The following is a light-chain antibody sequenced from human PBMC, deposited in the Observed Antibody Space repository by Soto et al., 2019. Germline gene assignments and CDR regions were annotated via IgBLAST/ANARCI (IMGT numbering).Light chain of an antibody. Sequence: DMEMTQSPSSLSASVGDRVTITCRASQSISNYLNWYQHKPGKDPKLLIYAASSLQSGVPTRFSGLESGTEFTLTINSRQPEDFATYYCLQSYGTPLTFGGGNKIEIK. CDR2: AAS. J-gene: IGKJ4*01. CDR1: QSISNY. CDR3: LQSYGTPLT. V-gene: IGKV1-39*01.